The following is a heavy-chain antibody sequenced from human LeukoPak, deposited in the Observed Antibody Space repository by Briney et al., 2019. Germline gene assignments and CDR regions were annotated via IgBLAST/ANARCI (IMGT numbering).Heavy chain of an antibody. D-gene: IGHD3-16*01. V-gene: IGHV3-30*18. Sequence: PGRPLRLSCAASGFTFSSYGMHWVRQAPGKGLEWVAVISYDGSNKYYADSVKGRFTISRDNSKNTLYLQMNSLRAEDTAVYYCAKLAGGYWGQGTLVTVSS. CDR2: ISYDGSNK. CDR1: GFTFSSYG. CDR3: AKLAGGY. J-gene: IGHJ4*02.